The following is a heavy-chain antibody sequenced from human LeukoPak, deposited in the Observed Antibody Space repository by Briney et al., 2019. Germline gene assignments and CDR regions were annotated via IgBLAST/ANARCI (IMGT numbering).Heavy chain of an antibody. V-gene: IGHV3-49*04. CDR2: IRSKAYGGTT. J-gene: IGHJ6*04. CDR1: GFTFGDYA. CDR3: TRHCSGGSCYYYGMDV. D-gene: IGHD2-15*01. Sequence: GGSLRLSCTASGFTFGDYAMSWVRQAPGKGLEWVGFIRSKAYGGTTEYAASVKGRFTISRDDSKSIAYLQMNSLKTEDTAVYYCTRHCSGGSCYYYGMDVWGKGTTVTVSS.